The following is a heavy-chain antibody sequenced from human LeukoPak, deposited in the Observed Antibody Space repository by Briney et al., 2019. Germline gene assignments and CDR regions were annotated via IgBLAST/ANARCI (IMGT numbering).Heavy chain of an antibody. CDR1: AFTISIYW. CDR2: INSDGSST. Sequence: PGGSLRLSCAASAFTISIYWMHWVRHAPGKGLVWASRINSDGSSTSYADSVKGRFTISRDNARNTQYLQMNSLRAEDTAVYYCARGSSGWYLDAFDIWGQGTMVTVSS. V-gene: IGHV3-74*01. J-gene: IGHJ3*02. D-gene: IGHD6-19*01. CDR3: ARGSSGWYLDAFDI.